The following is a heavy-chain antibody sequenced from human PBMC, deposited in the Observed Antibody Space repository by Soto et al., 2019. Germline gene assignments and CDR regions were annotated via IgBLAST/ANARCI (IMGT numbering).Heavy chain of an antibody. V-gene: IGHV4-4*07. CDR3: AREDVKGNYYGSGSYSVGLDY. CDR1: GGSISSYY. D-gene: IGHD3-10*01. J-gene: IGHJ4*02. CDR2: IYTSGST. Sequence: SETLSLTCTVSGGSISSYYWSWIRQPAGKGLEWIGRIYTSGSTNYNPSLKSRVTMSVDTSKNQFSLKLSSVTAADTAVYYCAREDVKGNYYGSGSYSVGLDYWGQGTLVT.